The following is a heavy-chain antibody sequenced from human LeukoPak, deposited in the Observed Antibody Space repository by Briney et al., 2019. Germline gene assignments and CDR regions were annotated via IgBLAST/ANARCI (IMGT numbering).Heavy chain of an antibody. CDR2: IYYSGST. D-gene: IGHD2-21*02. V-gene: IGHV4-39*01. Sequence: SETLSLTCTVSGGSISSSSYYWGWIRQPLGKGLEWVGSIYYSGSTYYNPSLKSRVTISVDTSKNQFSLKLSSVTATDTAVYYCARQFCGGDCYSYYFDYWGQGTLVTVSS. CDR3: ARQFCGGDCYSYYFDY. J-gene: IGHJ4*02. CDR1: GGSISSSSYY.